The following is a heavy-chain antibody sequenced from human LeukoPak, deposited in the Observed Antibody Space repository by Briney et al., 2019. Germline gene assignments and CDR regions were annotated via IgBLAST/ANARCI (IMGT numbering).Heavy chain of an antibody. Sequence: PGGSLRLSWAASGFTFSDYYMSWIRQAPGKGLEWVSAISGGADSTYYADSVKGRFTISRDNSKNTLNLQMNSLRAEDTAVYYCAKVGDPTYYYGSGSYCDYWGQGTLVTVSS. D-gene: IGHD3-10*01. CDR1: GFTFSDYY. V-gene: IGHV3-23*01. CDR3: AKVGDPTYYYGSGSYCDY. J-gene: IGHJ4*02. CDR2: ISGGADST.